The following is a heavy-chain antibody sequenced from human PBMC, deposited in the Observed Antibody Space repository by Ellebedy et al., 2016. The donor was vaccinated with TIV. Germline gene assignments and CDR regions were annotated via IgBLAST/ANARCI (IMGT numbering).Heavy chain of an antibody. D-gene: IGHD6-19*01. CDR3: ARERGIAVAGQYYFDY. CDR1: GFTFSDHY. Sequence: GGSLRLSXAASGFTFSDHYMDWVRQPPGKGLEWVGRTRNKANSYTTEYAASVKGRFTISRDNSKNTLYLQMNSLRAEDTAVYYCARERGIAVAGQYYFDYWGQGTLVTVSS. CDR2: TRNKANSYTT. V-gene: IGHV3-72*01. J-gene: IGHJ4*02.